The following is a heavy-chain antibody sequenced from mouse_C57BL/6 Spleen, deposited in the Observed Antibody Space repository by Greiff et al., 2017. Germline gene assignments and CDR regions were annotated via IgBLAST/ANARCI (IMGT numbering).Heavy chain of an antibody. D-gene: IGHD1-1*01. CDR1: GYTFTSYW. Sequence: VQLQQPGAELVKPGASVKLSCKASGYTFTSYWMHWVKQRPGRGLEWIGRIDPNSGGTKYNEKFKSKATLTVDKPSSTAYMQLSSLTSEDSAVYYCASRRLYYGSSYVAFWYCDVWGTGTTVTVSS. CDR2: IDPNSGGT. V-gene: IGHV1-72*01. CDR3: ASRRLYYGSSYVAFWYCDV. J-gene: IGHJ1*03.